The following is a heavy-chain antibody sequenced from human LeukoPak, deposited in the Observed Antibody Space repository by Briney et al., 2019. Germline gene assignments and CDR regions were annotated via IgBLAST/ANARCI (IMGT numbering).Heavy chain of an antibody. D-gene: IGHD6-13*01. Sequence: PGGSLRLSCAASGFTVSNNYMSWVRQAPGKGLKWVSVVYSGGSTFYADSVKGRFTISRDNSKNTLYLHMNSLRAEDTAVYYCARPSWGSSSWYYFDYWGQGTLVTVSS. CDR2: VYSGGST. CDR1: GFTVSNNY. V-gene: IGHV3-53*01. J-gene: IGHJ4*02. CDR3: ARPSWGSSSWYYFDY.